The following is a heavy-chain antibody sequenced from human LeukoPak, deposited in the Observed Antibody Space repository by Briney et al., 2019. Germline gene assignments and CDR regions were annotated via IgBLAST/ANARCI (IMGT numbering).Heavy chain of an antibody. V-gene: IGHV4-4*07. J-gene: IGHJ4*02. Sequence: PSETLSLTCTVSGGSISSYYWSWIRQPAGKGLEWIGRIYTSGSTNYNPSLKSRVTMSVDTSKNQFSLKLSSVTAADTAVNYCASMAGDSSSANFDYWGQGTLVTVSS. CDR1: GGSISSYY. CDR2: IYTSGST. CDR3: ASMAGDSSSANFDY. D-gene: IGHD6-13*01.